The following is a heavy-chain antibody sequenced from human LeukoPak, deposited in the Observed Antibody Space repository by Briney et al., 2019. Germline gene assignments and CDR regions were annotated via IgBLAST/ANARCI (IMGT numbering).Heavy chain of an antibody. CDR1: GFTFSSYS. CDR2: ISSSSSYI. Sequence: GGSLRLSCAASGFTFSSYSMNWVRQAPGKGLEWVSSISSSSSYIYYADSVKGRFTISRDNAKNSLYLQMNSLRAEDTAVYYCAKVRFGVTARYYFDYWGQGTLVTVSS. D-gene: IGHD3-10*01. V-gene: IGHV3-21*04. J-gene: IGHJ4*02. CDR3: AKVRFGVTARYYFDY.